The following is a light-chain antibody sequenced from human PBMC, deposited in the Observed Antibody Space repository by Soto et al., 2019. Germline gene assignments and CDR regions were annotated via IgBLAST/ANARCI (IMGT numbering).Light chain of an antibody. CDR2: AAS. CDR1: QGISNY. V-gene: IGKV1-27*01. Sequence: DIQMTQSPSSLSASVGDRVTITCRASQGISNYLAWYQQKPGKVPKLLIYAASTLHPGVPSRFSGSGSGTEFTLTITSLQPDDVATYDCQKYNSAPFHFGPGTKVDIK. CDR3: QKYNSAPFH. J-gene: IGKJ3*01.